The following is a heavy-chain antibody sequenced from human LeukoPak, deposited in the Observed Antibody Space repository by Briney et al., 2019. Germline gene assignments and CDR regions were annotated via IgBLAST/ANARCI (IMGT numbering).Heavy chain of an antibody. CDR3: AKAGYSYGPYSYYFDY. Sequence: GGSLRLSCAASGFTFDDYAKHWVRQAPGKGLEWVSGISWNSGSIGYADSVKGRFTISRDNAKSSLYLQMNSLRAEDMALYYCAKAGYSYGPYSYYFDYWGQGTLVTVSS. CDR2: ISWNSGSI. V-gene: IGHV3-9*03. J-gene: IGHJ4*02. CDR1: GFTFDDYA. D-gene: IGHD5-18*01.